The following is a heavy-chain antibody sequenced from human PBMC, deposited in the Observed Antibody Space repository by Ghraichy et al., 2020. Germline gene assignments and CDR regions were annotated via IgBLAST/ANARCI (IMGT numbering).Heavy chain of an antibody. CDR2: IYTSGST. CDR3: ARDATVVTPEDYYYYYGMDV. D-gene: IGHD4-23*01. Sequence: SETLSLTCTVSGGSISSYYWSWIRQPAGKGLEWIGRIYTSGSTNYNPSLKSRVTMSVDTSKNQFSLKLSSVTAADTAVYYCARDATVVTPEDYYYYYGMDVWGQGTTVTVSS. V-gene: IGHV4-4*07. J-gene: IGHJ6*02. CDR1: GGSISSYY.